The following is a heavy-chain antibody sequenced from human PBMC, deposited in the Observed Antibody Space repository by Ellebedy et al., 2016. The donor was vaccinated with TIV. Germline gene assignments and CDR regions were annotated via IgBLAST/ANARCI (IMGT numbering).Heavy chain of an antibody. CDR3: AKLAGISSWYAEY. J-gene: IGHJ4*02. CDR2: ISNSGDTT. CDR1: GFTFSCCA. V-gene: IGHV3-23*01. D-gene: IGHD6-13*01. Sequence: GESLKISCAASGFTFSCCAMSWVRQTPGKGLEWVSVISNSGDTTYADYVKGRFTISGDNSKDTLFLQMNSLRAEDTGVYYCAKLAGISSWYAEYWGQGTLVTVSS.